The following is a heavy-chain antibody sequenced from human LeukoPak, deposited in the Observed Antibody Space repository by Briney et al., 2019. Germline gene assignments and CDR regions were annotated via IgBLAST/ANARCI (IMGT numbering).Heavy chain of an antibody. CDR1: GFTFSSYG. V-gene: IGHV3-33*01. D-gene: IGHD6-13*01. Sequence: GGSLRLSCAASGFTFSSYGMHWVRQAPGKGLEWVAVIWYDGSNKYYADSVKGRFTISRDNSKNTLYLQMNSLRAEDTAVYYCARALPGSSWYLVYWGQGTLVTVSS. J-gene: IGHJ4*02. CDR2: IWYDGSNK. CDR3: ARALPGSSWYLVY.